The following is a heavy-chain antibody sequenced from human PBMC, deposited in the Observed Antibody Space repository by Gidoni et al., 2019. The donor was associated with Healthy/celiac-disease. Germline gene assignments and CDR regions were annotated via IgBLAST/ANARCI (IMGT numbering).Heavy chain of an antibody. D-gene: IGHD4-17*01. Sequence: EVQLVASGGGLVPPRGSLRRSCPAPGFTFSSYWMRWVRQAPGTGLEWVANRKQDGSEKDYVDSVKGRFTISRDNAKNSLYLQMNSLRAEDTAVYYCARGWVTMIDYWGQGTLVTVSS. V-gene: IGHV3-7*03. CDR3: ARGWVTMIDY. J-gene: IGHJ4*02. CDR2: RKQDGSEK. CDR1: GFTFSSYW.